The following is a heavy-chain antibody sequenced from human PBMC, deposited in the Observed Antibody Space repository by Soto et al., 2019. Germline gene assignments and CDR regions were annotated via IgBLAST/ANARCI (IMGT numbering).Heavy chain of an antibody. J-gene: IGHJ4*02. CDR3: ARKYYYDSSGYYYFDY. D-gene: IGHD3-22*01. V-gene: IGHV4-61*01. Sequence: SETLSLTCTVSGGSVSSGSYYWSWIRQPPGKGLEWIGYIYYSGSTNYNPSLKSRVTISVDTSKNQFSLKLSSVTAADTAVYYCARKYYYDSSGYYYFDYWGQGTLVTVSS. CDR2: IYYSGST. CDR1: GGSVSSGSYY.